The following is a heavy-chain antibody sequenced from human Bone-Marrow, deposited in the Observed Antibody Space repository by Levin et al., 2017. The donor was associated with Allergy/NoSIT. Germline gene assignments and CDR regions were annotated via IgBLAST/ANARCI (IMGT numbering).Heavy chain of an antibody. Sequence: GESLKISCAASGFTFSSYAMAWVRQAPGKGLQWVSTIRPTGGRTYYADSVEGRFTISRDNSKNTVYLQMSSLRAEATATYYCARETGGNGWYTVDYWGRGALVTVSS. J-gene: IGHJ4*02. CDR2: IRPTGGRT. V-gene: IGHV3-23*01. D-gene: IGHD6-19*01. CDR3: ARETGGNGWYTVDY. CDR1: GFTFSSYA.